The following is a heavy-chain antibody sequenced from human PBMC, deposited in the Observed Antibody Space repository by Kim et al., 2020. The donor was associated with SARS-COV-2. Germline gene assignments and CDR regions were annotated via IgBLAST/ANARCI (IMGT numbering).Heavy chain of an antibody. CDR1: GFTFSSYE. D-gene: IGHD3-10*01. V-gene: IGHV3-48*03. CDR3: ARGGVGTIWFGRDYYYYYGMDV. Sequence: GGSLRLSCAASGFTFSSYEMNWVRQAPGKGLEWVSYISSSGSTIYYADSVKGRFTISRDNAKNSLYLQMNSLRAEDTAVYYCARGGVGTIWFGRDYYYYYGMDVWGQGTTVTVSS. CDR2: ISSSGSTI. J-gene: IGHJ6*02.